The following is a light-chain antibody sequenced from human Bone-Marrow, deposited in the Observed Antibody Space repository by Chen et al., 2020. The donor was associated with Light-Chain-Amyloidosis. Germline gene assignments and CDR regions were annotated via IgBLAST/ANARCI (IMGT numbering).Light chain of an antibody. CDR2: STS. CDR1: QTISIY. J-gene: IGKJ3*01. Sequence: DIQMTQTPSSLSASVGDRVTITCRASQTISIYVNWYQQKPGIAPKLLIFSTSTLQSCVPSRFSGSGSGTDFTLTINSRQPEDFASYYCQQSYTTPFTFGPGT. V-gene: IGKV1-39*01. CDR3: QQSYTTPFT.